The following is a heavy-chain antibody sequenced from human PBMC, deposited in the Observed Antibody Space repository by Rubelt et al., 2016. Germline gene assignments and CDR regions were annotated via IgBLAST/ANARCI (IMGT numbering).Heavy chain of an antibody. CDR2: IYHSGST. J-gene: IGHJ6*02. Sequence: QVQLQESGPGLVKPSGTLSLTCAVSGVSISSTNWWSWVRQPPGKGLEWIGEIYHSGSTNYNPALKSRVTISVDPSKNQFSRKRSSVTAADTAVYYCARQDIQLFGADGMDVWGQGTTVTVSS. CDR1: GVSISSTNW. D-gene: IGHD1-1*01. V-gene: IGHV4-4*02. CDR3: ARQDIQLFGADGMDV.